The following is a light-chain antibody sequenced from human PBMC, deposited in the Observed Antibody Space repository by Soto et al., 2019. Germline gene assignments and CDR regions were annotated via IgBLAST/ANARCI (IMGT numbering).Light chain of an antibody. Sequence: EIVMTQSPATLSVSPGERATLSCRASQSVSSNLAWYQQKPGQAPRLLIYGASTRATGITARFSGSGSRTEFTLTISSLQSEDFAVDYCQQYNNWPLQLSCGGGTKVEI. CDR2: GAS. CDR1: QSVSSN. J-gene: IGKJ4*01. V-gene: IGKV3-15*01. CDR3: QQYNNWPLQLS.